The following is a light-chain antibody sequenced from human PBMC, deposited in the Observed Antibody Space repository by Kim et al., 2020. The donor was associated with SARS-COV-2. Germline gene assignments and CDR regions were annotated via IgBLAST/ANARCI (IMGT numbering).Light chain of an antibody. V-gene: IGLV1-40*01. CDR2: GNS. Sequence: RVTTSCTGSSPNIGAGYDVPWYQQLPGTAPKLLIYGNSNRPSGVPDRFSGSKSGTSASLAITGLQAEDEADYYCQSYDSSLSGWVFGGGTQLTVL. CDR1: SPNIGAGYD. J-gene: IGLJ3*02. CDR3: QSYDSSLSGWV.